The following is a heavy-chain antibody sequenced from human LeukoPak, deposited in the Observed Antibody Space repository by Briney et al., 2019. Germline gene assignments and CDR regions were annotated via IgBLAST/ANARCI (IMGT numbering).Heavy chain of an antibody. V-gene: IGHV4-39*01. CDR2: IYYSGST. Sequence: SETLSLTCTVSGGSISSSSYYWGWIRQPPGKGLEWIGRIYYSGSTYYNPSLKSRVTISVYTSKNKFSLKLIYVTAAATAVYYCASTYYDFLSGHYFVYWGQGSLVTVSS. CDR1: GGSISSSSYY. D-gene: IGHD3-3*01. J-gene: IGHJ4*02. CDR3: ASTYYDFLSGHYFVY.